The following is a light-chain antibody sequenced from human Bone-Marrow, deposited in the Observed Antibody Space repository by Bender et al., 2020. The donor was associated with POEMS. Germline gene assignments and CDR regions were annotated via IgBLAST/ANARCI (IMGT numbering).Light chain of an antibody. Sequence: QSALTQPASVSGSPGQSITISCTGTSSDVGGYNYVSWYQQHPGQAPKLMIYHVTSRPSGISNRFSGSKSGNTASLTISGLQAEDEADYYCTSYTISPLFWVFGGGTKLTVL. V-gene: IGLV2-14*03. CDR3: TSYTISPLFWV. CDR2: HVT. CDR1: SSDVGGYNY. J-gene: IGLJ3*02.